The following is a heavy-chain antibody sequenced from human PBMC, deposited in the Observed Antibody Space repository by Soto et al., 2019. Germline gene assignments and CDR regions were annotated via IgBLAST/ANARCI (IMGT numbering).Heavy chain of an antibody. J-gene: IGHJ4*02. CDR1: GFTFSSYG. V-gene: IGHV3-30*18. Sequence: GGSLRLSCAASGFTFSSYGMHWVRQAPGKGLEWVAVISYDGSNKYYADSVKGRFTISRDNSKNTLYLQMNSLRAEDTAVYYCAKDHLNYDILTGPDYWGQGTLVTVS. CDR3: AKDHLNYDILTGPDY. D-gene: IGHD3-9*01. CDR2: ISYDGSNK.